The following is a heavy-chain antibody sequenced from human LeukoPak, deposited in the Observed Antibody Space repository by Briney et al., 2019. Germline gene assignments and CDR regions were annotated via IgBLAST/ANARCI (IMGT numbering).Heavy chain of an antibody. CDR1: GFTFSPYW. CDR3: ARGGIAAFDY. J-gene: IGHJ4*02. Sequence: GGSLRLSCAASGFTFSPYWMSWVRQAPGKGLEWVANIKQDGSEKYYVDSVKGRFTISRDNAKNSLYLQMNSLRAEDTAVYYCARGGIAAFDYWGQGTLVTVSS. CDR2: IKQDGSEK. D-gene: IGHD6-13*01. V-gene: IGHV3-7*02.